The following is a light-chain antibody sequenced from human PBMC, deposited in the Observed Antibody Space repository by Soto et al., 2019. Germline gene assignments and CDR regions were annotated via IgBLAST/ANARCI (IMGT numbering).Light chain of an antibody. CDR2: EVT. CDR1: GSDVGTYNF. Sequence: QSALTQPPSASGCPGQSVSISCTGTGSDVGTYNFVSWYQQHPGKAPKLLIYEVTKRPSGVPDRFSGSKSGNTASLTVSGLQAEDEAEYFCSSYTGDRHFYVFGTGTKVPVL. CDR3: SSYTGDRHFYV. J-gene: IGLJ1*01. V-gene: IGLV2-8*01.